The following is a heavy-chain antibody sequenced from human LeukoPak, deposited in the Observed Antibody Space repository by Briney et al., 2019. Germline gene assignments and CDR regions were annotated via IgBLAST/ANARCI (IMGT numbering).Heavy chain of an antibody. Sequence: SETLSLTCAVYGGSFSGYYWSWIRQPPGKGLEWIGEINHSGSTNYNPSLKSRVTISVDTSKNQSSLKLSSVTAADTAGYYCARGGGYSSGWPFDYWGQGTLVTVSS. J-gene: IGHJ4*02. D-gene: IGHD6-19*01. CDR1: GGSFSGYY. CDR3: ARGGGYSSGWPFDY. CDR2: INHSGST. V-gene: IGHV4-34*01.